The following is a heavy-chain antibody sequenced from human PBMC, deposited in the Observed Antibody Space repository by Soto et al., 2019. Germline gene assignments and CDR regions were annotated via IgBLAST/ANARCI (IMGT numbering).Heavy chain of an antibody. CDR2: IYYRGST. CDR3: ARVSLPFGEFDY. Sequence: SETLSLTCTVSGGSISSSSYYWAWIRQPPGKGLEWIGSIYYRGSTYYNPSLKSRVTISVDTSKNQFSLKLSSVTAADTAVYYCARVSLPFGEFDYWGQGTLVTVSS. V-gene: IGHV4-39*01. CDR1: GGSISSSSYY. D-gene: IGHD3-10*01. J-gene: IGHJ4*02.